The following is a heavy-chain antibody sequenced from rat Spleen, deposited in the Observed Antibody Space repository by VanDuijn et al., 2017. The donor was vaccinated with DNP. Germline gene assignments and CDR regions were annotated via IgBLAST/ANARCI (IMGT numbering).Heavy chain of an antibody. Sequence: EVQVLESGGGLVQPGSSLKLSCATSGFTFSTTWLYWYRQFPEKRLEWVARIKAKSNNYATEYTESVKGRFTISRDDSKSSIFLQMNNLKEEDTAMYFCAWRINYGGYGDYWGQGVMVTVSS. CDR2: IKAKSNNYAT. D-gene: IGHD1-11*01. V-gene: IGHV6-6*01. J-gene: IGHJ2*01. CDR1: GFTFSTTW. CDR3: AWRINYGGYGDY.